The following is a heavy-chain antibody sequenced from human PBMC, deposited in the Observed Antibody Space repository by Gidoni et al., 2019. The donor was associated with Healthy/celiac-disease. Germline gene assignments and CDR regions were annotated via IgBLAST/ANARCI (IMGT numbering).Heavy chain of an antibody. Sequence: EVQLLESGGGLVQPGGSLRLSCAATGFTFSSYVMSWVRQAPGKGLEWVSTISGSGAGTDYADSVTGRFTISRDNSKKTVFLQMNNLRAEDTAVYYCARAACSGGSCFSGDYWGQGALVTVSS. D-gene: IGHD2-15*01. CDR2: ISGSGAGT. J-gene: IGHJ4*02. CDR3: ARAACSGGSCFSGDY. CDR1: GFTFSSYV. V-gene: IGHV3-23*01.